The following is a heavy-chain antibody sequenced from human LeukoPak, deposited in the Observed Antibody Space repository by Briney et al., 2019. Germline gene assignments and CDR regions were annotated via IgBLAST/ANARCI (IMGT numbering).Heavy chain of an antibody. CDR3: ARGSIYYGDSSAYFDY. Sequence: SETLSLTCGVYSESFSGYFWTYIRQPPGGGLELIWDINHRGSTNYNPSLKSRVTISVDTSKNQFSLRLTSVTAADTAVYYCARGSIYYGDSSAYFDYWGQGSLVTVSS. CDR2: INHRGST. D-gene: IGHD3-22*01. J-gene: IGHJ4*02. V-gene: IGHV4-34*01. CDR1: SESFSGYF.